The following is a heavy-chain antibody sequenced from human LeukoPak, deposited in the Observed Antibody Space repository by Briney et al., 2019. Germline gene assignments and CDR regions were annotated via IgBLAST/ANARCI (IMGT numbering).Heavy chain of an antibody. CDR1: GYTCSGYY. V-gene: IGHV1-2*02. D-gene: IGHD1-26*01. J-gene: IGHJ3*02. CDR2: INSNSGDT. CDR3: ATGSYLYDAFDI. Sequence: VASVKVSCKASGYTCSGYYMHWGRQAPGQGLEWMGWINSNSGDTNFAQKCQGRVTMTRDTSISTAYMELSRLRLDDTAVYYCATGSYLYDAFDIWGQGTVVTVSS.